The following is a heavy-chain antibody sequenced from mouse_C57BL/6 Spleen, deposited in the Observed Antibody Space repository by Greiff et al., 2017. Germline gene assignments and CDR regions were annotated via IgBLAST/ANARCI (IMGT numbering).Heavy chain of an antibody. J-gene: IGHJ1*03. CDR3: AKDWYFDV. V-gene: IGHV1-52*01. CDR2: IYPADSET. Sequence: QVQLQQSGAELVRPGSSVKLSCKASGYTFTSYWMHWVKQRPIQGLEWIGNIYPADSETHYNQMFKDKATLTVDKSSSTDYMQLSSLTSEDSAGYCCAKDWYFDVWGTGTTVTVAS. CDR1: GYTFTSYW.